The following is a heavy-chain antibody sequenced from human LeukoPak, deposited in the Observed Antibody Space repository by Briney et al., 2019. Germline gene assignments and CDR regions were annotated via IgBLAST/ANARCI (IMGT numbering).Heavy chain of an antibody. CDR1: GGSISSYY. V-gene: IGHV4-59*01. CDR2: IYYSGTT. CDR3: AKYSGHDWVLDY. J-gene: IGHJ4*02. D-gene: IGHD5-12*01. Sequence: SETLSLTCTVSGGSISSYYWSWIRQTPGKGLQWIGYIYYSGTTNYNPSLKSRVTISVDTSKNQFSLKLSSVTAADTAVYYCAKYSGHDWVLDYWGQGILVTVSS.